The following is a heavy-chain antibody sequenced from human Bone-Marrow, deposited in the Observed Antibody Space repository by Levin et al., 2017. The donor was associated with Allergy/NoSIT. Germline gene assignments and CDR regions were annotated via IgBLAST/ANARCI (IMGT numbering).Heavy chain of an antibody. CDR2: ISGSGGST. J-gene: IGHJ6*02. V-gene: IGHV3-23*01. CDR3: AKVRGMDV. CDR1: GFTFSTYA. Sequence: HGESLKISCVASGFTFSTYAMSWVRQAPGKGLEWVSAISGSGGSTYYADSVKGRFTISRDNSKNTLYLQMNSLRAEDTAVYYCAKVRGMDVWGQGTTVTVSS.